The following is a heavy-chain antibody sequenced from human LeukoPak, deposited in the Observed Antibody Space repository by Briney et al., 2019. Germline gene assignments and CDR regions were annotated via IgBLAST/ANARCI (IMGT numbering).Heavy chain of an antibody. J-gene: IGHJ4*02. CDR3: ARNIAYRPYYFDY. D-gene: IGHD6-13*01. CDR2: IYYSGST. V-gene: IGHV4-59*08. CDR1: GGSISSYY. Sequence: PSETLSLTCTVSGGSISSYYWSWIRQPPGEGLEWIGYIYYSGSTNYNPSLKSRVTISVDTSKNQFSLKLSSVTAADTAVYYCARNIAYRPYYFDYWGQGTLVTVSS.